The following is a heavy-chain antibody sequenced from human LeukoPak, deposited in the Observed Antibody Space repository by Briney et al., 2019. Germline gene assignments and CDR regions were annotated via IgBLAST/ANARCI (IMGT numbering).Heavy chain of an antibody. Sequence: GGSLRPSCAASGFAFRSYAMSWVRQAPGKGLEWVSAIGGSGTGSYYAGSVTGRFTLSRDNSKNTLYLQMNSLRAEDTAVYYCAKDLPGTGAYDYWGQGALVTVSS. D-gene: IGHD1-7*01. CDR1: GFAFRSYA. CDR2: IGGSGTGS. CDR3: AKDLPGTGAYDY. J-gene: IGHJ4*02. V-gene: IGHV3-23*01.